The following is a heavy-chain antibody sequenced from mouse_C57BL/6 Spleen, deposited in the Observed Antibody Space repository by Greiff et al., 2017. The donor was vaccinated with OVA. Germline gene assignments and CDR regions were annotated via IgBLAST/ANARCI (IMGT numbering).Heavy chain of an antibody. J-gene: IGHJ3*01. CDR3: AREEPAWFAY. CDR1: GYTFTSYW. V-gene: IGHV1-59*01. Sequence: QVQLQQPGAELVRPGTSVKLSCKASGYTFTSYWMHWVKQRPGQGLEWIGVIDPSDSYTNYNQKFKGQATLTVDTSSSTAYMQLSSLTSEDSAVYYCAREEPAWFAYWGQGTLVTVSA. CDR2: IDPSDSYT.